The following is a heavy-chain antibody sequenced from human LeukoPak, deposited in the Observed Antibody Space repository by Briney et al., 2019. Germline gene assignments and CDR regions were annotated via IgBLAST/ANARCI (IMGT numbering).Heavy chain of an antibody. CDR2: MNPNSGNT. J-gene: IGHJ5*02. V-gene: IGHV1-8*01. CDR3: ARGRRLRGWFDP. Sequence: ASVKVSCKASGYTFTSYDINWVRQATGQGLEWMGWMNPNSGNTGYAQKFQGRVTMTRNTSISTAYMELSSLRSEDMAVYYCARGRRLRGWFDPWGQGTLVTVSS. D-gene: IGHD1-14*01. CDR1: GYTFTSYD.